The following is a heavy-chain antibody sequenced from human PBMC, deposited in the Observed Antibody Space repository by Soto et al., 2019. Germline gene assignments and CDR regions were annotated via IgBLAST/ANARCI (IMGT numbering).Heavy chain of an antibody. J-gene: IGHJ4*02. CDR1: GGSTTSGGYY. Sequence: PSETLSLTCTVSGGSTTSGGYYWNWIRQHPRKGLEWIGYIHYSGSNYHNPSLKSRVTISVDTSKNQISLKLSSVTAADTAIYYCAREPYHYDSSGYYDYWGQGTLVTVSS. CDR2: IHYSGSN. V-gene: IGHV4-31*03. D-gene: IGHD3-22*01. CDR3: AREPYHYDSSGYYDY.